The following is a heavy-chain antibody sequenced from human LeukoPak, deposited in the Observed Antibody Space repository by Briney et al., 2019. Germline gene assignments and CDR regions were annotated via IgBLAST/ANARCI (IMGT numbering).Heavy chain of an antibody. CDR1: GFTFDDYA. D-gene: IGHD1-26*01. V-gene: IGHV3-9*01. CDR3: AKSLSRELLYAFDI. J-gene: IGHJ3*02. Sequence: PGRSLRLSCAASGFTFDDYAMHWVRRAPGKGLEWVSGISWNSGSIGYADSVKGRFTISRDNAKNSLYLQMNSLRAEDTALYYCAKSLSRELLYAFDIWGQGTMVTVSS. CDR2: ISWNSGSI.